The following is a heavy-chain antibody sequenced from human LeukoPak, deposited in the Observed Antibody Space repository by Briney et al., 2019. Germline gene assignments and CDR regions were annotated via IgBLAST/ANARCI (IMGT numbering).Heavy chain of an antibody. CDR2: INPSGGST. D-gene: IGHD3-16*01. Sequence: GASVKDSSMASGYTFTNYYMHWVRQAPGQGLEWMGFINPSGGSTRYAQNFQGRVTMTRDASPSTIYMELSSLRSEDTAVYYCARHSLFRDYVWGNKGLGYWGQGALVTVSS. J-gene: IGHJ4*02. V-gene: IGHV1-46*01. CDR1: GYTFTNYY. CDR3: ARHSLFRDYVWGNKGLGY.